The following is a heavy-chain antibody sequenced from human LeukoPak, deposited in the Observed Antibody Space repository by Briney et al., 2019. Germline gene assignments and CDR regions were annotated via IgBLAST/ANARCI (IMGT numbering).Heavy chain of an antibody. CDR2: IIPIFGTA. Sequence: SVKVSCKASGSTFSSYAISWVRQAPGQGLEWMGGIIPIFGTANYAQKFQGRVTITTDESTSTAYMELSSLRSEDTAVYYCARVGDYVYNWFDPWGQGTLVTVSS. V-gene: IGHV1-69*05. J-gene: IGHJ5*02. D-gene: IGHD4-17*01. CDR1: GSTFSSYA. CDR3: ARVGDYVYNWFDP.